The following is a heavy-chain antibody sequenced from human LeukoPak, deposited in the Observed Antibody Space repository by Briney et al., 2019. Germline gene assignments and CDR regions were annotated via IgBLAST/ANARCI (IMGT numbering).Heavy chain of an antibody. V-gene: IGHV3-15*01. CDR3: ARAEGSGSSFDY. CDR1: GFTFSKVW. CDR2: IKSKTDGGTI. J-gene: IGHJ4*02. Sequence: GGSLRLSCAASGFTFSKVWMSWVRQAPGKGLEWVGRIKSKTDGGTIDYAAPVKGRLTISRDDSKDTLFLQMNSLKTEDTAVYYCARAEGSGSSFDYWGQGTLVTVSS. D-gene: IGHD3-10*01.